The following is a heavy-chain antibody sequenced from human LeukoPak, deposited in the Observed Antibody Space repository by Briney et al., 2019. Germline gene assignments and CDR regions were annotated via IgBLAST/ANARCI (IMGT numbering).Heavy chain of an antibody. CDR3: AREGYTYSGEEYYFDY. V-gene: IGHV1-69*13. Sequence: ASVKVSCKASGGTFSSYAISWVRQAPGQGLEWMGGIIPIFGTANCAQKFQGRVTITADESTSTAYMELSSLRSEDTAVYYCAREGYTYSGEEYYFDYWGQGTLVTASS. CDR1: GGTFSSYA. CDR2: IIPIFGTA. J-gene: IGHJ4*02. D-gene: IGHD5-18*01.